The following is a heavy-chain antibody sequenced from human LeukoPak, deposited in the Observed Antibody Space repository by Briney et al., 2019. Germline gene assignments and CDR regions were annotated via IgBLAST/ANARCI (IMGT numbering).Heavy chain of an antibody. Sequence: GGPLRLSCAASGFTFSSYSMNWVRQAPGKGLEWVSSISSSSSYIYYADSVKGRFTISRDNAKNSLYLQMNSLRAEDTAVYYCARGRWSSGWYVDYWGQGTLVTVSS. CDR3: ARGRWSSGWYVDY. D-gene: IGHD6-19*01. CDR2: ISSSSSYI. V-gene: IGHV3-21*01. CDR1: GFTFSSYS. J-gene: IGHJ4*02.